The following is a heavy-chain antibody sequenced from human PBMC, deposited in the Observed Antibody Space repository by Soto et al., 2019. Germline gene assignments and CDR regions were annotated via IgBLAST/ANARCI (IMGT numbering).Heavy chain of an antibody. Sequence: GGSLRISCAASGFTFSSYGMHWVGQAPGKGLDWVAVISYDGSNKYYADSVKGRFTISRDNSKNTLYLQMNSLRAEDTAVYYCAKVPLTTVVTRTYFDYWGQGTMVTVSS. D-gene: IGHD4-17*01. J-gene: IGHJ4*02. CDR1: GFTFSSYG. V-gene: IGHV3-30*18. CDR3: AKVPLTTVVTRTYFDY. CDR2: ISYDGSNK.